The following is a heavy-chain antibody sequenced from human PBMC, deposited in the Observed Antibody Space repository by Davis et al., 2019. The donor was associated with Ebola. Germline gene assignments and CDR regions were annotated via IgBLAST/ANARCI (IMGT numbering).Heavy chain of an antibody. V-gene: IGHV3-64*04. J-gene: IGHJ4*02. CDR2: ISSNGGST. CDR1: GFTFSSYA. CDR3: TAMVTLYFDY. D-gene: IGHD5-18*01. Sequence: GGSLRLSCSASGFTFSSYAMHLVRQAPGKGLEYVSAISSNGGSTYYADSVKGRFTISRDNSKNTLYLQMNSLRAEDTAVYYCTAMVTLYFDYWGQGTLVTASS.